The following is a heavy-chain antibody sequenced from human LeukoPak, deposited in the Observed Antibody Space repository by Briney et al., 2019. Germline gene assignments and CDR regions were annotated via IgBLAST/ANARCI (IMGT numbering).Heavy chain of an antibody. CDR1: GFXVSSNY. CDR3: ARGPLTGFDY. D-gene: IGHD3-9*01. V-gene: IGHV3-53*04. CDR2: IYSGGST. J-gene: IGHJ4*02. Sequence: GGSLRLSCAASGFXVSSNYMSWVRQAPGKGLEWVSVIYSGGSTYYADSVKGRFTISRHNSKNTLYLQMNSLRAEDTAVYYCARGPLTGFDYWGQGTLVTVSS.